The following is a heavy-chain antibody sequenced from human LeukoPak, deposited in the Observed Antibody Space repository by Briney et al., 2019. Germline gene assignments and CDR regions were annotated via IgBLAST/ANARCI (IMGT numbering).Heavy chain of an antibody. CDR1: GFTFDDYG. CDR3: SRGEFEWIQGSYGLSV. V-gene: IGHV3-7*01. J-gene: IGHJ6*02. Sequence: GGSLRLSCEASGFTFDDYGMTWVRQAPGKGLEWVANIKQDGSEKYYVDSAKGRFTISRDNARNSLYLQMNSLRAEDTAVYYCSRGEFEWIQGSYGLSVWGQGTTVTVSS. CDR2: IKQDGSEK. D-gene: IGHD5-18*01.